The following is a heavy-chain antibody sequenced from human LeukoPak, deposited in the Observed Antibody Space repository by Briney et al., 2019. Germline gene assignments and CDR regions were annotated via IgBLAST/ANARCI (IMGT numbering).Heavy chain of an antibody. CDR3: ARLVGATVGDH. Sequence: GKPLKISCKASGYSFSTYCVGWVRQMPGKGLEWMGVIYPDDSATRCSPSFQGQVTISADKSISTAYLQWSSLKASDTAMYYCARLVGATVGDHWGQGTLVTVSS. CDR2: IYPDDSAT. V-gene: IGHV5-51*01. J-gene: IGHJ4*02. CDR1: GYSFSTYC. D-gene: IGHD1-26*01.